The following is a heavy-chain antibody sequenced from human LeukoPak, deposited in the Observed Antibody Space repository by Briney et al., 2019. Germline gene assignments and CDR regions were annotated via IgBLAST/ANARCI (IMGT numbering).Heavy chain of an antibody. CDR1: GGSISSSSYY. J-gene: IGHJ4*02. CDR3: ARAGGDGYNLFHY. Sequence: KPSETLSLTCTVSGGSISSSSYYWGWIRQPPGKGLEWIGSIYYSGSTYYNPSLKSRVTISVDTSKNQFSLKLSSVTAADTAVYYCARAGGDGYNLFHYWGQGTLVTVSS. V-gene: IGHV4-39*01. CDR2: IYYSGST. D-gene: IGHD5-24*01.